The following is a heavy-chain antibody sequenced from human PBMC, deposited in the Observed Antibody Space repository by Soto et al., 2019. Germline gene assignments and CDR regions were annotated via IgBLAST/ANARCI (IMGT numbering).Heavy chain of an antibody. J-gene: IGHJ5*02. CDR3: ARDRAAAGTFRRQGWFDP. CDR1: GGSISSGDYY. D-gene: IGHD6-13*01. CDR2: IYYSGST. Sequence: QVQLQESGPGLVKPSQTLSLTCTVSGGSISSGDYYWSWIRQPPGKGLEWIGYIYYSGSTYYNPSLKSRVTISVDTSKNQCSLKLSSVTAADTAVYYCARDRAAAGTFRRQGWFDPWGQGTLVTVSS. V-gene: IGHV4-30-4*01.